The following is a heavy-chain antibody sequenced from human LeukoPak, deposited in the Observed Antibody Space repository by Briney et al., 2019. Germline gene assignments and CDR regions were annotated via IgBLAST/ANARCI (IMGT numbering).Heavy chain of an antibody. V-gene: IGHV3-15*01. J-gene: IGHJ4*02. CDR1: GFTFINAC. CDR3: STVGPSGSHYPLDS. CDR2: IKSNTDGGTA. Sequence: PGGSLRLSCAASGFTFINACMSWVRHAPGEGLECVGRIKSNTDGGTADHGTPVKGRFIISRDDSKNTLYLQMNSLKTEDTAVYYCSTVGPSGSHYPLDSWGQGTLVTVSS. D-gene: IGHD3-10*01.